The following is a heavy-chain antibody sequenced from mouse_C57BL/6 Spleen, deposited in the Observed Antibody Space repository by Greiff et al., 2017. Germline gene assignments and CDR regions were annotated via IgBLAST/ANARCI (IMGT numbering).Heavy chain of an antibody. Sequence: QVQLQQPGAELVKPGASVKLSCKASGYTFTSYWMHWVKQRPGQGLEWIGMIHPNSGSTNYNEKFKSKATLTVDKSSSTAYMQLSSLTSEDSAVYYCERGDYYGSSYGWYFDVWGTGTTVTVSS. V-gene: IGHV1-64*01. CDR1: GYTFTSYW. J-gene: IGHJ1*03. CDR2: IHPNSGST. CDR3: ERGDYYGSSYGWYFDV. D-gene: IGHD1-1*01.